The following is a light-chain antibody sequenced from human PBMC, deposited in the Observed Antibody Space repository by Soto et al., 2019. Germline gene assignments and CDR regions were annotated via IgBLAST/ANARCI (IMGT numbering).Light chain of an antibody. CDR1: QNISRY. V-gene: IGKV1-39*01. Sequence: DIQMTQSPSSLCSSVGDRVSITCRASQNISRYLNWYQQKPGKAPRVLIYAASSLRSGVPSRFSGRGSGTDFTLTISSLKPEDFATFYCQQSYTTPTFGQGTKVDIK. J-gene: IGKJ1*01. CDR2: AAS. CDR3: QQSYTTPT.